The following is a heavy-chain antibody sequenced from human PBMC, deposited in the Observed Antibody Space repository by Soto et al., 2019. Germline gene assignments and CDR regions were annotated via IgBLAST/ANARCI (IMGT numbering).Heavy chain of an antibody. V-gene: IGHV3-30*18. Sequence: QVQLVESGGGVVQPGRSLRLSCAASGFTFSSYGMHWVRQAPGKGLEWVAVISYDGSNKYYADSVKGRFTISRDNSKNEVYLQMNSLRAEDTAVYYCAKDEGYYDDSSGYPFDYWGHGTLVTVSS. D-gene: IGHD3-22*01. CDR2: ISYDGSNK. CDR1: GFTFSSYG. CDR3: AKDEGYYDDSSGYPFDY. J-gene: IGHJ4*01.